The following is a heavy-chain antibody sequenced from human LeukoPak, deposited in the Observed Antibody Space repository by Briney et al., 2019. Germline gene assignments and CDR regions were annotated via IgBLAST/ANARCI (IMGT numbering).Heavy chain of an antibody. D-gene: IGHD2-15*01. Sequence: PGGSLRLSCAASGFTFSDYYMSWIRQAPGKWLEWVSYISSSGSTIYYADSVKGRFTISRDNAKNSLYLQMNSLRAEDTAVYYCARVKVVAATQVVGNWFDPWGQGTLVTVSS. V-gene: IGHV3-11*04. J-gene: IGHJ5*02. CDR2: ISSSGSTI. CDR3: ARVKVVAATQVVGNWFDP. CDR1: GFTFSDYY.